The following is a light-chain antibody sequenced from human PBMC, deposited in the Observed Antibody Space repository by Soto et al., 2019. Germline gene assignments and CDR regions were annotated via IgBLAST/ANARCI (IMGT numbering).Light chain of an antibody. J-gene: IGLJ2*01. CDR2: EGS. Sequence: QSALTQPASVSGSPGQSITISCTGTSSDVGNYNLVSWYQQHPGKAPKLMIYEGSKRPSGVSNRFSGSKSGNTASLTISGLQAEDEDDYYCSSYVGSSTLLFGGGTKVTVL. CDR3: SSYVGSSTLL. V-gene: IGLV2-23*01. CDR1: SSDVGNYNL.